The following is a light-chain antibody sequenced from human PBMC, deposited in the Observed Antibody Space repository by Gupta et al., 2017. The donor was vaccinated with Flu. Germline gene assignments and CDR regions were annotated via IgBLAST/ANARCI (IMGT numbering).Light chain of an antibody. CDR2: AAS. CDR3: QQSDSTSWT. V-gene: IGKV1-39*01. Sequence: DIQMTQSPSSLSASVGDRATITCRASQSISSYLNWYQQKPGKAPKLLIYAASSLQSGVPSRFSGSGSGTDFTLTISSLQPEDFATYYCQQSDSTSWTFGQGTKVEIK. J-gene: IGKJ1*01. CDR1: QSISSY.